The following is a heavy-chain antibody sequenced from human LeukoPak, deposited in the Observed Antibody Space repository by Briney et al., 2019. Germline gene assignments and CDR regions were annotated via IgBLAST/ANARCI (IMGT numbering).Heavy chain of an antibody. CDR1: GFTFSPYG. V-gene: IGHV3-33*03. Sequence: GGSLRLSCVASGFTFSPYGMHWARQAPGKGLEWVAAIWNDGTHHYYADSVKGRFTISRDNAKNTVYLQVNSLRAEDTAVYYCTRATAVVFGYWGQGTLVTV. CDR3: TRATAVVFGY. D-gene: IGHD3-22*01. J-gene: IGHJ4*02. CDR2: IWNDGTHH.